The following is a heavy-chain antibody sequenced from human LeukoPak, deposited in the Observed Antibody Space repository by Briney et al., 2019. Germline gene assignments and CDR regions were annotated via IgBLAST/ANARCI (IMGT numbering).Heavy chain of an antibody. V-gene: IGHV5-51*01. CDR1: GYSFTSYW. CDR3: ARLSGAKDYPGYYGMDV. J-gene: IGHJ6*02. CDR2: IYPGDSDT. Sequence: GESLKISCKGSGYSFTSYWIGWVRQMPGKGLEWMGIIYPGDSDTRYSPSFQGQVTISADKSISTAYLQWSSLKASDTAMYYCARLSGAKDYPGYYGMDVWGQGTTVTVSS. D-gene: IGHD3-16*01.